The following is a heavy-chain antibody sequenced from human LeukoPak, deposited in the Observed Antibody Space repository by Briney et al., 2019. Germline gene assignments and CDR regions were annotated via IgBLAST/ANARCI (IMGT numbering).Heavy chain of an antibody. D-gene: IGHD6-13*01. V-gene: IGHV7-4-1*02. CDR2: INTNTGSP. Sequence: GASVKVSCKASGYTFTRYYMNWVRQAPGQGLEWMGWINTNTGSPTYAQDFTGRFVFSLDTSVSTAYLQVSSLKAEDTAVYYCAREGDSSSWPHWGQGTLVTVSS. J-gene: IGHJ4*02. CDR3: AREGDSSSWPH. CDR1: GYTFTRYY.